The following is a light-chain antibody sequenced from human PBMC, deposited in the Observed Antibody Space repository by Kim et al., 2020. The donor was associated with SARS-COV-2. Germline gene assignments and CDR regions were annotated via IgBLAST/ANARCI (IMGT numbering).Light chain of an antibody. J-gene: IGKJ1*01. CDR1: QSLLHRNGYTY. CDR3: MQALQTPRT. CDR2: LGS. V-gene: IGKV2-28*01. Sequence: DIVMTQSPLSLPVTPGEPASISCRSSQSLLHRNGYTYLDWYLQKPGQSPQLLIYLGSNRASGVPDRFSGSGSGTDFTLKVSRVEAEDVGVYICMQALQTPRTFGQGTKLDIK.